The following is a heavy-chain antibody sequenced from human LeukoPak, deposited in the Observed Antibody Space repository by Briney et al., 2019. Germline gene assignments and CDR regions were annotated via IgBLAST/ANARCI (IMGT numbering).Heavy chain of an antibody. CDR3: ARRSGLLPPDY. CDR1: GGTFSSYA. CDR2: IIPIFGTA. D-gene: IGHD3-22*01. J-gene: IGHJ4*02. V-gene: IGHV1-69*06. Sequence: SVTVSCTASGGTFSSYAISWVRQAPGQGLEWMGGIIPIFGTANYAQKFQGRVTITADKSTSTAYMELSSLRSEDTAVYYCARRSGLLPPDYWGQGTLVTVSS.